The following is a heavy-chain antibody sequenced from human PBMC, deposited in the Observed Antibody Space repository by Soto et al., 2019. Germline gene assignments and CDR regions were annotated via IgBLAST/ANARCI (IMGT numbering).Heavy chain of an antibody. CDR3: ARVAGDGWHDG. CDR2: IYHSGTT. CDR1: GGSVTSGGYS. Sequence: QLQLQESGSGLVKPSQTLSLTCAVSGGSVTSGGYSWSWIRQPPGKGLEWIGNIYHSGTTYYNPSLKSRVTMSVDKSKHQFFLELTSVTAADTAVYYCARVAGDGWHDGWGQGTLVTVSS. J-gene: IGHJ4*02. D-gene: IGHD6-19*01. V-gene: IGHV4-30-2*01.